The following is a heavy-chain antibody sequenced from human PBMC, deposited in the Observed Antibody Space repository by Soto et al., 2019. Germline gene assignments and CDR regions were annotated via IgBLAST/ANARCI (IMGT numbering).Heavy chain of an antibody. CDR1: GFTFSDHY. Sequence: EVQLVESGGGLVQPGGSQRLSCVASGFTFSDHYMDWVRQAPGKGLEWVGRIRNKANSYTTDYAASVKGRFTISRDDSKTPLYLQMNSLKTEDPAIYYCARDSGKGAYFDYWGHGTLATVSS. CDR3: ARDSGKGAYFDY. J-gene: IGHJ4*01. V-gene: IGHV3-72*01. CDR2: IRNKANSYTT. D-gene: IGHD1-26*01.